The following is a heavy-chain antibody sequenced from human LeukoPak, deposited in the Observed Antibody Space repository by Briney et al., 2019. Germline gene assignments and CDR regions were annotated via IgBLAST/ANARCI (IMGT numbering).Heavy chain of an antibody. V-gene: IGHV1-2*02. CDR3: ARAPIAVAGSYWFDP. D-gene: IGHD6-19*01. Sequence: ASVKVSCKASGYSFTGHYMHWVRQAPGQGLEWMGWINPKSGGTNYAQKFQGRVTMTRDTSISTAYMDMSSLRSEDMAVYYCARAPIAVAGSYWFDPWGQGTLVTVSS. CDR1: GYSFTGHY. J-gene: IGHJ5*02. CDR2: INPKSGGT.